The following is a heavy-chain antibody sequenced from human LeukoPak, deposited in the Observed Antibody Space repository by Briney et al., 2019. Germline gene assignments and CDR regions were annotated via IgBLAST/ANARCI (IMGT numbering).Heavy chain of an antibody. CDR2: INWNGGST. D-gene: IGHD3-22*01. J-gene: IGHJ4*02. CDR3: ARGTYYYDTGDQKASDY. V-gene: IGHV3-20*01. Sequence: GGSLRLSCAASGFTFDDYGMSWVRQAPGKGLEWVSGINWNGGSTGYADSVKGRFTISRDNAKNSLYLQMNSLRAEDTALYHCARGTYYYDTGDQKASDYWGQGTLVTVSS. CDR1: GFTFDDYG.